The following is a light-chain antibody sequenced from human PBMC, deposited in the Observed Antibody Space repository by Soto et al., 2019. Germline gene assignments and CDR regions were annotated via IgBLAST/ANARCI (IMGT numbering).Light chain of an antibody. Sequence: DIQMTQSPSTLSASVGDRVTITCRASQSISSWLAWYQQKPGKAPKLLIYKASSLESGVPSTFSGSGSGTEFTLTISSLQPDDFATYYCQQYKSYLYTFGQGTKLEIK. V-gene: IGKV1-5*03. CDR1: QSISSW. J-gene: IGKJ2*01. CDR3: QQYKSYLYT. CDR2: KAS.